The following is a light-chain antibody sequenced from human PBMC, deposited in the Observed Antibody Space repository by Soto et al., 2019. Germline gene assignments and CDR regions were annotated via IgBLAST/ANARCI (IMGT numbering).Light chain of an antibody. CDR1: QSIGTY. V-gene: IGKV1-39*01. CDR2: GAS. J-gene: IGKJ3*01. Sequence: DIQMTQSPSSLSASLGDKISITCRASQSIGTYLNWYQQKPGRAPKLLIYGASNLKSGVPSRFSGSGSGTAFTLTISSIRPEEFATYLGQQCYRTSEFTFGPGTQVDIK. CDR3: QQCYRTSEFT.